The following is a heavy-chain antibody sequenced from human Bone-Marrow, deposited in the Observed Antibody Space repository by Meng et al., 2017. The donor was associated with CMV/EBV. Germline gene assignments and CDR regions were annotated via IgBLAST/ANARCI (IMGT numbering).Heavy chain of an antibody. CDR1: GYTFTSDG. CDR3: ARVPLRWGSFPLD. V-gene: IGHV1-18*01. CDR2: ISGYNGNT. J-gene: IGHJ4*02. Sequence: QVHLVQLGAGVTRPGASETVACKASGYTFTSDGISWVRQAPGQGLEWMGGISGYNGNTNYAQKLQGRVPMTTDTSTSTAYMELRSLRSDDTAVYYCARVPLRWGSFPLDWGQGTLVTVSS. D-gene: IGHD3-16*01.